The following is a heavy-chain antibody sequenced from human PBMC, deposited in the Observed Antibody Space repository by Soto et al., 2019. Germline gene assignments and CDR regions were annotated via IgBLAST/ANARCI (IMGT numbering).Heavy chain of an antibody. V-gene: IGHV4-34*01. D-gene: IGHD3-10*01. CDR1: GGSFSGYY. J-gene: IGHJ6*02. Sequence: TLSLTCAVYGGSFSGYYWSWIRQPPGKGLEWIGEINHSGSTNYNPSLKSRVTISVDTSKNQFSLKLSSVTAADTAVYYCAIGVWFGESMSYYYGMDVWGQGTTVTVSS. CDR3: AIGVWFGESMSYYYGMDV. CDR2: INHSGST.